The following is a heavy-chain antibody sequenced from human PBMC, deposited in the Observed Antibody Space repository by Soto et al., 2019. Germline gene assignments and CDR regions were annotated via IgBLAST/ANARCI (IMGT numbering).Heavy chain of an antibody. CDR2: ISGYNGNT. Sequence: QLQLMQSGPEVKKPGASLKVSCKASGYSFTSYGISWVRQAPGRGLEWMGWISGYNGNTNYEQKFKGGVTMTLDAATSTAYMELRSLASYDTAVYYCAKDNTATSPSRYRFGMDVWGPGTTVTVSS. V-gene: IGHV1-18*01. D-gene: IGHD4-17*01. CDR3: AKDNTATSPSRYRFGMDV. J-gene: IGHJ6*02. CDR1: GYSFTSYG.